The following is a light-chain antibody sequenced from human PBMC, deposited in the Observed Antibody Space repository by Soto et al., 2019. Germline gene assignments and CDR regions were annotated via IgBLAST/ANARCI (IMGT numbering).Light chain of an antibody. J-gene: IGLJ1*01. Sequence: QSVLPQPASLSGSPGQSITIPCTGTSSDIGSYNYASWYQQHPGKAPKLMIYDVSNRPSGISNRFSGSKSGNTASLTISGLQAEDEADYYCNSYTSSSTFVFGTGTKVTVL. V-gene: IGLV2-14*01. CDR2: DVS. CDR3: NSYTSSSTFV. CDR1: SSDIGSYNY.